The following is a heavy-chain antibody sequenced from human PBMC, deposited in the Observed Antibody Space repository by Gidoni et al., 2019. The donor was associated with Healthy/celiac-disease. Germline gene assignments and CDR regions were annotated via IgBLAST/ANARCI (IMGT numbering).Heavy chain of an antibody. Sequence: EVQLLESGGGLVQPGGSLRLSCAASGFTFSSYAMSWVRQAPGKGLEWVSAISGSGGSTYYADSVKGRFTISRDNSKNTLYLQMNSLRAEDTAVYYCAKCAPYYDFWSGYDAFDIWGQGTMVTVSS. J-gene: IGHJ3*02. CDR1: GFTFSSYA. D-gene: IGHD3-3*01. CDR3: AKCAPYYDFWSGYDAFDI. V-gene: IGHV3-23*01. CDR2: ISGSGGST.